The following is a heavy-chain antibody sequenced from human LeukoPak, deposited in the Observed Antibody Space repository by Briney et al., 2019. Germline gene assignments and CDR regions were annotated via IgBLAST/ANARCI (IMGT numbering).Heavy chain of an antibody. J-gene: IGHJ4*02. CDR1: GFTFSSYA. CDR3: AKDYDIAAAGYYFDY. D-gene: IGHD6-25*01. V-gene: IGHV3-30-3*01. Sequence: TGGSLRLSCAASGFTFSSYAMHWVRQAPGKGLEWVAVISYDGSNKYYADSVKGRFTISRDNSKNTLYLQMNSLTAEDTAVYYCAKDYDIAAAGYYFDYWGQGTLVTVSS. CDR2: ISYDGSNK.